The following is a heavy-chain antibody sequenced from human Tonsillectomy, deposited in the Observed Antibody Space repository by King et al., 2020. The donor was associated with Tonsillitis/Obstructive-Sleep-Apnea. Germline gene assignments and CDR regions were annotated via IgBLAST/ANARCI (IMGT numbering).Heavy chain of an antibody. J-gene: IGHJ5*02. Sequence: MQLQESGPGLVKPSETLSLTCTVSGGSISSYYWSWILQPPGKGLEWMGYIYYSGITNYNPSLTSRVTISVDTSKNQFTLKLSSVTAADTAVYYCARQYNVYNWFDPWGQGTLVTVSS. CDR3: ARQYNVYNWFDP. CDR1: GGSISSYY. CDR2: IYYSGIT. D-gene: IGHD1-14*01. V-gene: IGHV4-59*08.